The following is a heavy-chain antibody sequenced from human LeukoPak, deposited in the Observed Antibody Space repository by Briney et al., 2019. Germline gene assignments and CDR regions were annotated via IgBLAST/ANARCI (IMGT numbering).Heavy chain of an antibody. V-gene: IGHV3-9*01. CDR2: ISWNSGSV. CDR3: AKDTSSSWEGDFDY. D-gene: IGHD6-13*01. Sequence: GGSLRLSCAASGFTFDDYAMYWVRQAPGKGLEWVSGISWNSGSVGYADSVEGRFTISRDNAKNSLYLQMNSLRAEDTALYYCAKDTSSSWEGDFDYWGQGTLVTVSS. CDR1: GFTFDDYA. J-gene: IGHJ4*02.